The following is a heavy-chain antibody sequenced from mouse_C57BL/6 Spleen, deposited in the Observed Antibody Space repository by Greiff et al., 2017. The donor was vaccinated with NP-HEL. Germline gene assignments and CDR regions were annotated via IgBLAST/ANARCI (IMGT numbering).Heavy chain of an antibody. D-gene: IGHD2-5*01. V-gene: IGHV3-6*01. Sequence: ESGPGLVKPSQSLSLTCSVTGYSITSGYYWNWIRQFPGNKLEWMGYISYDGSNNYNPSLKNRISITRDTSKNQFFLKLNSVTTEDTATYYCARSPYYSNNYFDYWGQGTTLPVSS. CDR3: ARSPYYSNNYFDY. CDR1: GYSITSGYY. CDR2: ISYDGSN. J-gene: IGHJ2*01.